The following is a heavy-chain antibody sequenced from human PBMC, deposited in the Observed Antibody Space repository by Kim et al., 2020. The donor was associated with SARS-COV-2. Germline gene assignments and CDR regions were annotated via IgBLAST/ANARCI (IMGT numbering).Heavy chain of an antibody. V-gene: IGHV3-23*01. CDR2: ISGSGGST. J-gene: IGHJ4*02. Sequence: GGSLRLSCAASGFTFGSYAMSWVRQAPGKGLEWVSPISGSGGSTYYADSVKGRFTISRYNSKNTLYLQMNSLRAEDTAVYYCAKGGSSGWYFDYWGQGTLVTVSS. CDR1: GFTFGSYA. CDR3: AKGGSSGWYFDY. D-gene: IGHD6-19*01.